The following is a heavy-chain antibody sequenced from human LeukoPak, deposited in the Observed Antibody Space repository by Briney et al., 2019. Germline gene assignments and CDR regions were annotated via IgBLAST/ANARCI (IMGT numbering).Heavy chain of an antibody. D-gene: IGHD3-22*01. CDR1: VFTFSTYA. CDR2: ISASYGST. V-gene: IGHV3-23*01. J-gene: IGHJ3*01. Sequence: GGSLGLSCAASVFTFSTYAMSWVRQAPGKGLEWVSCISASYGSTYYADSVKGRFTIPRDNSKNTLYLQMNSLRPEDTAVYYCAKDYYYDPVDAFDVWGQGTMVSVSS. CDR3: AKDYYYDPVDAFDV.